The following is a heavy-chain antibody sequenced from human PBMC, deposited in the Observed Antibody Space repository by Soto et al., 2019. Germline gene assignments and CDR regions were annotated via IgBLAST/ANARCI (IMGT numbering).Heavy chain of an antibody. D-gene: IGHD6-13*01. CDR1: GFTFSSYA. CDR3: ARGMAAGIFTTVGY. J-gene: IGHJ4*02. CDR2: ISYDGSNK. Sequence: PGGSLRLSCAASGFTFSSYAMHWVRQAPGKGLEWVAVISYDGSNKYYADSVKGRFTISRDNSKNTLYLQMNSLRAEDTAVYYCARGMAAGIFTTVGYWGQGTLVTVS. V-gene: IGHV3-30-3*01.